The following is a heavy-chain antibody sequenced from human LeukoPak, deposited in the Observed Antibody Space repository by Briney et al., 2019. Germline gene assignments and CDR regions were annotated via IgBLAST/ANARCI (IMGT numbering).Heavy chain of an antibody. V-gene: IGHV4-39*07. J-gene: IGHJ3*02. Sequence: SETLSLTCTVSGGSISSNGYYWAWFRQPPGKGLEWIGSIYYSGGTYYNPSLKSRVTISIDTSKNQFSLKLRSVTAADTAVYYCARDSYGRHAFDIWGQGTMVTVSS. D-gene: IGHD1-26*01. CDR1: GGSISSNGYY. CDR2: IYYSGGT. CDR3: ARDSYGRHAFDI.